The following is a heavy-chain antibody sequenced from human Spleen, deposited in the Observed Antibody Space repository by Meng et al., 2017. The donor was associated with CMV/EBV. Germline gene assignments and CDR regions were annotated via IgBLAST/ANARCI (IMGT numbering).Heavy chain of an antibody. V-gene: IGHV3-7*01. CDR1: GFTFSSYW. Sequence: LSLTCVASGFTFSSYWMSWVRQAPGKGLEWVANIKQDGSEKYYVDSVKGRFTISRDNAKNSLYLQMNSLRAEDTAVYYCARGGSSPLYYYGMDVWGQGTTVTVSS. D-gene: IGHD6-6*01. CDR2: IKQDGSEK. CDR3: ARGGSSPLYYYGMDV. J-gene: IGHJ6*02.